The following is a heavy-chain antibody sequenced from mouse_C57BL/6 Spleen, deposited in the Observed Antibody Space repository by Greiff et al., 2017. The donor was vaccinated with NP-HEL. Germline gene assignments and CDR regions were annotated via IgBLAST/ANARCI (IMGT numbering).Heavy chain of an antibody. V-gene: IGHV1-9*01. D-gene: IGHD1-1*01. J-gene: IGHJ3*01. CDR3: ASYYYASWFAY. Sequence: VKLMESGAELMKPGASVKLSCKATGYTFTGYWIEWVKQRPGHGLEWIGEILPGSGSTNYNEKFKGKATFTADTSSNTAYMQLSSLTTEDSAIYYCASYYYASWFAYWGQGTLVTVSA. CDR2: ILPGSGST. CDR1: GYTFTGYW.